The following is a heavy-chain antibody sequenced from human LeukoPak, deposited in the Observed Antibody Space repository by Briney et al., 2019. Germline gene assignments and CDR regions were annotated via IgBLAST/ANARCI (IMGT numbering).Heavy chain of an antibody. J-gene: IGHJ3*02. Sequence: PSETLSLTCTVYGGSFSDYYWNWIRQPPGKGLEWIGEINHSGSSNYNPSLESRVTISVDTSKNQFSLKVTSVTAADTAVYYCARVARYYDILTGYYLGAFDIWGQGTMVTVSS. V-gene: IGHV4-34*01. CDR3: ARVARYYDILTGYYLGAFDI. CDR1: GGSFSDYY. D-gene: IGHD3-9*01. CDR2: INHSGSS.